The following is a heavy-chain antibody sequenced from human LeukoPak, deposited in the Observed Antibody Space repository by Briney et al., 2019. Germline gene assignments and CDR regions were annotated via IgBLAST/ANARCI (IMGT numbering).Heavy chain of an antibody. CDR1: GFTVSSNY. CDR3: AREGSWSRRYYFDY. J-gene: IGHJ4*02. Sequence: GGSLRLSCAASGFTVSSNYMSWVRQAPGKGLEWVSVIYSDGSTYYADSVKGRFTISRDNSKNTLYLQMDSLRAEDTAVYYCAREGSWSRRYYFDYWGQGTLVTVSS. D-gene: IGHD6-13*01. CDR2: IYSDGST. V-gene: IGHV3-53*01.